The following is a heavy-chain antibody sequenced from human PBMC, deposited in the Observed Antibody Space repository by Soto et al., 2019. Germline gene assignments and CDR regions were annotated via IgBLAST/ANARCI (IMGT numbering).Heavy chain of an antibody. CDR3: ARQGSGSYNAFDI. Sequence: QLQLQASGPGLVKPSETLSLTCTVSGGSISSSSYYWGWIRQPPGKGLEWIGTIYYSGSTYYNPSLKSRATISVDTSKNQFSLKLSSVTAADTAVYYCARQGSGSYNAFDIWGQGTVVTVSS. CDR2: IYYSGST. CDR1: GGSISSSSYY. V-gene: IGHV4-39*01. J-gene: IGHJ3*02. D-gene: IGHD1-26*01.